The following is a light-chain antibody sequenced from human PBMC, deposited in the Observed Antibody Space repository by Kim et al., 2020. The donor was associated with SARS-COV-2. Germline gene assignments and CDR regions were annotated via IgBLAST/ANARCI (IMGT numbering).Light chain of an antibody. CDR2: NND. J-gene: IGLJ3*02. V-gene: IGLV1-44*01. CDR3: STWDERLDVPV. CDR1: PSNIGSNT. Sequence: GQRVVMSCSGGPSNIGSNTVNWYQQVPGSAPKLLIYNNDQRPSGVPDRFSGSKSGASASLSISGLQPFDEAHYYCSTWDERLDVPVFGGGTQLTVL.